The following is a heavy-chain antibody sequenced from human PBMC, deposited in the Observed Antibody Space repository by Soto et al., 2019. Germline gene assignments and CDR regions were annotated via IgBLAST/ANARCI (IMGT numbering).Heavy chain of an antibody. CDR1: GGSISSGGYY. V-gene: IGHV4-31*03. J-gene: IGHJ4*02. Sequence: QVQLQESGPGLVKPSQTLSLTCTVSGGSISSGGYYWSWIRQHPGKGLEWIGYIYYSGSTYYNPSLTTRVTISVDTSKKQFSLKLSSVTAADAAVYYCARGGSSSPDFDDWGQGTLVTVSS. CDR3: ARGGSSSPDFDD. D-gene: IGHD6-13*01. CDR2: IYYSGST.